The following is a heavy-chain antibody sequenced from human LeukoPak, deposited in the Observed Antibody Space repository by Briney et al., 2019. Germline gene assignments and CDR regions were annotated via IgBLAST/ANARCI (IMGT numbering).Heavy chain of an antibody. D-gene: IGHD1-14*01. CDR3: TRYNNVHFDY. J-gene: IGHJ4*02. V-gene: IGHV3-33*01. CDR2: IAYDGSRA. Sequence: GGSLRLSCAGSGFTFGGYGMHWFRQTPGKGLEWVAVIAYDGSRAFYADSVKGRFTISRDNSKNTMSVQMDDMRAEDTAVYYCTRYNNVHFDYWGQGTLVTVSS. CDR1: GFTFGGYG.